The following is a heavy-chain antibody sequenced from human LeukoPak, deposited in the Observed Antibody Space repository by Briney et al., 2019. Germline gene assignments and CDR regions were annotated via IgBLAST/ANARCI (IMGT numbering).Heavy chain of an antibody. D-gene: IGHD2-15*01. CDR1: GYSFTSNY. J-gene: IGHJ4*02. CDR3: ARDVTVGYCSGGSCYSGFDY. V-gene: IGHV1-46*01. Sequence: GASVKVSCKASGYSFTSNYIHWVRQAPGQGLEWMGMIYPRDGSTSYAQKFQGRVTMTRDTSTSTVYMELSSLRSEDTAVYYCARDVTVGYCSGGSCYSGFDYWGQGTLVTVSS. CDR2: IYPRDGST.